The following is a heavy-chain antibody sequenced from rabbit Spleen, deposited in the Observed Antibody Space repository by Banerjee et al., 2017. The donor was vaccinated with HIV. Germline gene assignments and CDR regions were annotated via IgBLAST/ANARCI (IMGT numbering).Heavy chain of an antibody. CDR2: IDTIFGIA. J-gene: IGHJ4*01. D-gene: IGHD4-1*01. Sequence: QLVESGGGLVQPGGSLKLSCKASGFDFGRYYMRWVRQAPGKGLEWFGDIDTIFGIAVYASWVSGRFTISSHNAQNTLYLQLNSLTAADTATYFCVREVAGRFGLWGPGSLVTVS. CDR3: VREVAGRFGL. CDR1: GFDFGRYY. V-gene: IGHV1S7*01.